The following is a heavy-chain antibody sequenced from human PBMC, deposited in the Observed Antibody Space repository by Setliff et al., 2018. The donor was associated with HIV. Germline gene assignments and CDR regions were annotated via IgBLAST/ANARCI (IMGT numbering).Heavy chain of an antibody. J-gene: IGHJ4*02. Sequence: PSETLSLTCAVYGVSFSGYYWNWIRQTPGKGLEWIGEINHSGGTNYNPSLKSRVTISVDTSKNQFSLKLSSVTAADTAVYYCAREGSGSYRDPYFDYWGQGTLVTVSS. CDR3: AREGSGSYRDPYFDY. CDR1: GVSFSGYY. V-gene: IGHV4-34*01. D-gene: IGHD1-26*01. CDR2: INHSGGT.